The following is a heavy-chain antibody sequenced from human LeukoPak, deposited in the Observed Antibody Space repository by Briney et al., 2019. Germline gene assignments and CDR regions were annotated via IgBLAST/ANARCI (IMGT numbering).Heavy chain of an antibody. CDR2: INHSGST. D-gene: IGHD6-19*01. CDR1: GGSFSRYY. CDR3: ARAGTSGWYRC. Sequence: PSETLSLTCAVYGGSFSRYYWSWIRQPPGKGLEWIGEINHSGSTNYNPSLKSRVTISVDTSKNQFSLKLSSVTAADTAVYYCARAGTSGWYRCWGQGTLVTVSS. V-gene: IGHV4-34*01. J-gene: IGHJ4*02.